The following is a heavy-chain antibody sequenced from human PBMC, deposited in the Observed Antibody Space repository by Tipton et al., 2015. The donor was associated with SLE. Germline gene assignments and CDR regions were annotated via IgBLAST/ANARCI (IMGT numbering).Heavy chain of an antibody. V-gene: IGHV4-38-2*01. CDR1: RNSITSGFY. D-gene: IGHD2-2*01. CDR2: VYHSGSA. J-gene: IGHJ4*02. Sequence: GLVKPSETLSLTCAVSRNSITSGFYWGWIRQPPGKGLEWIGSVYHSGSAYYNPSLKSRVTLSLDTSKNQFSLHLNSVTAADTAMYYCARAPHCSRTSCYPGGYYFDYWGQGTLVTVSS. CDR3: ARAPHCSRTSCYPGGYYFDY.